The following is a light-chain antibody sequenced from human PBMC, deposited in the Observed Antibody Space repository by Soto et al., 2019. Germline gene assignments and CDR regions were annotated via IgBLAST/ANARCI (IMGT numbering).Light chain of an antibody. Sequence: DIQMTQSPSTLSASVGDRVTITCRASQSISSYLSWYQQRPGKAPKLLIYAAFNLEAGVPSRFSGSKTGTEFNFTISSLQADDIATYYCQQSFAMPRTFGQGTKL. CDR2: AAF. CDR1: QSISSY. CDR3: QQSFAMPRT. J-gene: IGKJ1*01. V-gene: IGKV1-39*01.